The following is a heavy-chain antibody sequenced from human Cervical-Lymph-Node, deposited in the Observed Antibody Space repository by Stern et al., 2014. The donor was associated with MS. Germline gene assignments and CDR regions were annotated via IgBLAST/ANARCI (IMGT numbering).Heavy chain of an antibody. V-gene: IGHV4-30-4*01. D-gene: IGHD3-9*01. Sequence: VQLVESGPGLVKPSQTLSLTCSVSGGSIINGDNYWSWIRQSPGKGLEWIGNIYYSGSTSYNPSLKSRLIISIDTSNNQFSLKLSSVTAADTAVYYCARVPYHDVLTGASWFDPWGQGTLVTVSS. J-gene: IGHJ5*02. CDR3: ARVPYHDVLTGASWFDP. CDR1: GGSIINGDNY. CDR2: IYYSGST.